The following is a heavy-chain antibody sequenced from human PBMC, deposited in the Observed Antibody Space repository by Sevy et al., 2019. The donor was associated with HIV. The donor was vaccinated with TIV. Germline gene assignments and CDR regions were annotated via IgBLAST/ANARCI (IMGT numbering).Heavy chain of an antibody. CDR3: ATAYYYDSSGYYPPDYYYYYMDV. CDR1: GGTFSSYA. V-gene: IGHV1-69*06. J-gene: IGHJ6*03. D-gene: IGHD3-22*01. Sequence: ASVKVSCKASGGTFSSYAISWVRQAPGQGLEWMGGIIPIFGTANYAQKFQGRVTITADKSTSTAYMELSSLRSEDTAGYYCATAYYYDSSGYYPPDYYYYYMDVWGKGTTVTVSS. CDR2: IIPIFGTA.